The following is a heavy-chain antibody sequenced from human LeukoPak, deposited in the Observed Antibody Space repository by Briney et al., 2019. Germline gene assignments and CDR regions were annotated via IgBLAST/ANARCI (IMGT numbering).Heavy chain of an antibody. CDR2: IKPDGSEK. Sequence: GGSLRLSCAASRLTFSSFWMSWVRQVPGKGLEWVANIKPDGSEKYYVDSVKGRFTISRDNAMNSLYLQMNSLRAEDTAIYYCARSLPYGTTWYGRSDFWGQGTLVTVSS. V-gene: IGHV3-7*03. CDR3: ARSLPYGTTWYGRSDF. J-gene: IGHJ4*02. CDR1: RLTFSSFW. D-gene: IGHD6-13*01.